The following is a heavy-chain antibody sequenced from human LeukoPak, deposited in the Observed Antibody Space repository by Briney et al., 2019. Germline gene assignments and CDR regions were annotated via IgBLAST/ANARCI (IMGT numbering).Heavy chain of an antibody. CDR1: GFAFSSYS. CDR3: ARDSSGWESFDY. J-gene: IGHJ4*02. CDR2: ISGSSTYI. Sequence: TGGSLRLSCAASGFAFSSYSMNWVRQAPGKGLEWVSSISGSSTYIYYANSLKGRFSISRDNAKNSLYLQMNSRRAEDTAVYYCARDSSGWESFDYWGQGTLVTVSS. V-gene: IGHV3-21*01. D-gene: IGHD6-19*01.